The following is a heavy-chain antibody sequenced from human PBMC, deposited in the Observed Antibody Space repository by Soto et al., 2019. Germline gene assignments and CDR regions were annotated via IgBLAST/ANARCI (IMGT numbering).Heavy chain of an antibody. CDR3: ATVLYSHTTGWYAPFDC. Sequence: EVQVLESGGDLVQPGGSLRLTCAASGFTFGRYAMSWVRQAPGKGLEWVSAISGSGSSAYYADSVKGRFTISRDSSKNTLYLHMNSLRAEDTAVYYCATVLYSHTTGWYAPFDCWGQGTLVTVSS. CDR1: GFTFGRYA. CDR2: ISGSGSSA. D-gene: IGHD6-19*01. J-gene: IGHJ4*02. V-gene: IGHV3-23*01.